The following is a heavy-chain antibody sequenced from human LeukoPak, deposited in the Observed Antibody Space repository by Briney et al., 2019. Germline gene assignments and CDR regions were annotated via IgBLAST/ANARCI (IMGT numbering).Heavy chain of an antibody. J-gene: IGHJ4*02. CDR2: ISSSSSYI. D-gene: IGHD3-10*01. CDR1: GFTFSNYG. V-gene: IGHV3-21*01. CDR3: ARSRPVGEDPSPTDY. Sequence: GGSLRLSCAASGFTFSNYGMSWVRQAPGKGLEWVSSISSSSSYIYYADSVKGRFTISRDNAKNSLYLQMNSLRAEDTAVYYCARSRPVGEDPSPTDYWGQGTLVTVSS.